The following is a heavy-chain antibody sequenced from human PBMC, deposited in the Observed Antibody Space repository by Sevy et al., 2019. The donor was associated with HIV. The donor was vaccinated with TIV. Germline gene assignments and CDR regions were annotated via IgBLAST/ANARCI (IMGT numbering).Heavy chain of an antibody. CDR1: GGSISSYY. J-gene: IGHJ5*02. CDR2: IYTSGST. CDR3: ARERVGVPAASRWFDP. V-gene: IGHV4-4*07. D-gene: IGHD2-2*01. Sequence: SETLSLTCTVSGGSISSYYWSWIRQPAGKGLEWIGRIYTSGSTNYNPSLKSRVTMSVDTSKNQFSLKLSSVTAADTAVYYCARERVGVPAASRWFDPWGQGTLVTVSS.